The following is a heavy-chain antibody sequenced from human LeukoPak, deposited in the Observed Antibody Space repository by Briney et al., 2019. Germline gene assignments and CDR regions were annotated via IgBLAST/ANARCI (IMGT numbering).Heavy chain of an antibody. Sequence: ASVKVSCKASGYTFSGYYMHWVRQAPGQGLEWMGWINPNSGDTHYAQTFQGRVSMTTDTSITTAYMELSRLKSDDTAMYYCARPAVTNTLDYWGQGTLVTVSS. J-gene: IGHJ4*02. CDR3: ARPAVTNTLDY. CDR2: INPNSGDT. V-gene: IGHV1-2*02. CDR1: GYTFSGYY. D-gene: IGHD6-19*01.